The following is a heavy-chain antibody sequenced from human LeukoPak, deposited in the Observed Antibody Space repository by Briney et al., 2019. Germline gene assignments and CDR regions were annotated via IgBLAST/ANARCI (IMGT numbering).Heavy chain of an antibody. V-gene: IGHV3-7*01. CDR1: KFIISDYW. Sequence: GGSLRLSCIASKFIISDYWMNWVRQAPGKGLEWVANIKQDGSQKYYVDSVKGRFTISRDNAKNSVYLQMNSLRAEDTAVYYCARGFDGANAFDLWGQGTLVTVS. CDR3: ARGFDGANAFDL. CDR2: IKQDGSQK. J-gene: IGHJ3*01.